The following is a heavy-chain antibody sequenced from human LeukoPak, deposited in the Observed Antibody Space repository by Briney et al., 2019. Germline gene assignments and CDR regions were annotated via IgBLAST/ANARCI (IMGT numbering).Heavy chain of an antibody. CDR1: GGTFSSYA. Sequence: SVKVSCKASGGTFSSYAISWVRQAPGQGLEWMGGIIPIFGTANYAQKFQGRVTITTGESTSTAYMELSSLRSEDTAVYYCARESRDGYNSNYYYYMDVWGKGTTVTVSS. D-gene: IGHD5-24*01. V-gene: IGHV1-69*05. J-gene: IGHJ6*03. CDR2: IIPIFGTA. CDR3: ARESRDGYNSNYYYYMDV.